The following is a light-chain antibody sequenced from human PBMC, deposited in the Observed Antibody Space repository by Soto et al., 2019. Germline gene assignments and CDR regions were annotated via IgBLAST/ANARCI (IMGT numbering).Light chain of an antibody. V-gene: IGKV3-11*01. J-gene: IGKJ2*01. Sequence: EIVLTQSPAILSLSPGVRATLSCRASQSVSIDVAWYQQKPGQAPRLLMYDASNRATGIPARFSGSGSGTDVTLTISGLEPEDFAVYYCQQRSNSYTFGQGTKLEIK. CDR3: QQRSNSYT. CDR2: DAS. CDR1: QSVSID.